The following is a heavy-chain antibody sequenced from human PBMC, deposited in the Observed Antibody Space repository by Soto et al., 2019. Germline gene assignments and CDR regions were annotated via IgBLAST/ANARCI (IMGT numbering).Heavy chain of an antibody. CDR2: ISGSGGST. D-gene: IGHD3-22*01. Sequence: EVRLLESGGGLVQPGGSLRLSCAASGFTFSSYAMSWVRQAPGKGLEWVSAISGSGGSTYYADSVKGRFTISRDNSKNTLYLQMNSLRAEDTAVYYCARDLTEGLTMIALYWGQGTLVTVSS. CDR1: GFTFSSYA. V-gene: IGHV3-23*01. CDR3: ARDLTEGLTMIALY. J-gene: IGHJ4*02.